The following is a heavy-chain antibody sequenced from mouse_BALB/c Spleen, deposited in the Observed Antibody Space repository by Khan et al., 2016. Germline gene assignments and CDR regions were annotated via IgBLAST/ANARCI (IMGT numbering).Heavy chain of an antibody. J-gene: IGHJ3*01. V-gene: IGHV9-3*02. CDR2: INTNTGEP. Sequence: QIQLVQSGPELKKPGETVKISCKASGYTFTNYGMNWVKQAPGKGLKWMGWINTNTGEPTYAEEFKGRFDFSLETSASTADLQINNLKNEDTATYFCAGDYDGSNWFAYWGQGTLVTVSA. CDR3: AGDYDGSNWFAY. D-gene: IGHD1-1*01. CDR1: GYTFTNYG.